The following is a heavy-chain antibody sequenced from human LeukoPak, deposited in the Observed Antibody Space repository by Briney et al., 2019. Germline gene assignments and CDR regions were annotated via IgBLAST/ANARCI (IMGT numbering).Heavy chain of an antibody. D-gene: IGHD5-18*01. V-gene: IGHV3-23*01. CDR2: ISGSGGST. J-gene: IGHJ4*02. CDR1: GFTFRSYS. Sequence: GGSLRLSCAASGFTFRSYSMNWVRQAPGKGLEWVSAISGSGGSTYYADSVKGRFTISRDNSKNTLYLQMNSLRAEDTAVYYCAKVDTAMDEFDYWGQGTLVTVSS. CDR3: AKVDTAMDEFDY.